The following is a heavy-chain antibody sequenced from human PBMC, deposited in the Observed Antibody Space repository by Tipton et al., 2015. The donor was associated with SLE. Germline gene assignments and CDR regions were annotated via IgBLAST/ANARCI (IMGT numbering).Heavy chain of an antibody. V-gene: IGHV4-39*07. D-gene: IGHD3-10*01. CDR1: GGSITSSAYY. Sequence: TLSLTCSVSGGSITSSAYYWGWLRQPPGKSLEWIGTTYYRGRTFYNPSLMSRVTISLDTSKNQFSLRVSSVTAADTAMYYCAGITDYYCPVDYWGQGTLVTAS. CDR3: AGITDYYCPVDY. J-gene: IGHJ4*02. CDR2: TYYRGRT.